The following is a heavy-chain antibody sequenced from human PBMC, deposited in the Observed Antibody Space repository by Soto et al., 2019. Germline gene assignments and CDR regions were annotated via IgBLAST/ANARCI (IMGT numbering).Heavy chain of an antibody. CDR2: IYYSGST. D-gene: IGHD4-17*01. CDR3: ARHATRWNFDY. Sequence: SETLSLTCTVSGGSISSSSYYWGWIRQPPGKGLEWIGSIYYSGSTYYNPSLKSRVTISVDTPKNQFSLKLSSVTAADTAVYYCARHATRWNFDYWGQGTLVTVSS. CDR1: GGSISSSSYY. J-gene: IGHJ4*02. V-gene: IGHV4-39*01.